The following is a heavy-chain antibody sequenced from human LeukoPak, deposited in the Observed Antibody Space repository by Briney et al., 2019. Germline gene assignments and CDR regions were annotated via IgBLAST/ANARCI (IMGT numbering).Heavy chain of an antibody. Sequence: ASVKVSCKASGYTFTGYYMHWVRQAPGQGLEWMGWMNPNSGGTKFAQKFQGRVTMTRDTSISTAYMELSRLRSDDTAVFYCAREQVSGGDYYYMDVWGKGTTVTVSS. CDR1: GYTFTGYY. D-gene: IGHD2-15*01. V-gene: IGHV1-2*02. CDR3: AREQVSGGDYYYMDV. CDR2: MNPNSGGT. J-gene: IGHJ6*03.